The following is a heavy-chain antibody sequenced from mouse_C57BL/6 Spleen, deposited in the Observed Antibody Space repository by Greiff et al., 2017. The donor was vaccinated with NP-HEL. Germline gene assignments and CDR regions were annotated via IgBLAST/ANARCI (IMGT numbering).Heavy chain of an antibody. CDR3: ARSGSSLAY. Sequence: QVQLKQSGPELVKPGASVKISCKASGYAFSSSWMNWVKQRPGKGLEWIGRIYPGDGDTNYNGKLKGKATLTADKSSSTAYMQLSSLTSEDSAVYFCARSGSSLAYWGQGTLVTVSA. CDR1: GYAFSSSW. D-gene: IGHD6-1*01. J-gene: IGHJ3*01. V-gene: IGHV1-82*01. CDR2: IYPGDGDT.